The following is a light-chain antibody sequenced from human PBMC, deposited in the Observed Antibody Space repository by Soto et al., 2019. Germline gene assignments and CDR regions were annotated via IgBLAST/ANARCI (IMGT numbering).Light chain of an antibody. V-gene: IGKV3-11*01. J-gene: IGKJ5*01. CDR3: QVRTNWSIA. Sequence: IVMTQSPATLPLSPWERATLSCRASQSVSSYLAWYQQKPGQAPRLLIYDASNRATGIPARFSGTGSGTDFTLTINNLEPEDFAVYYCQVRTNWSIAFGRGTRLEIK. CDR1: QSVSSY. CDR2: DAS.